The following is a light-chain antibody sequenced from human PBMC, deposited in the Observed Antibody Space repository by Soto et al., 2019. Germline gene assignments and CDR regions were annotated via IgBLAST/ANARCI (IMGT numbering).Light chain of an antibody. Sequence: EIVLTQFPATLSLSPGERATLSCRASQSVSSYLAWYQQKPGQAPRLLSYDIYNRATGIPARFIGSVTGTDFTLTISSLEPEDSAVYYWQQRNAWQRNTIGQGTKLE. CDR1: QSVSSY. CDR3: QQRNAWQRNT. CDR2: DIY. J-gene: IGKJ2*01. V-gene: IGKV3-11*01.